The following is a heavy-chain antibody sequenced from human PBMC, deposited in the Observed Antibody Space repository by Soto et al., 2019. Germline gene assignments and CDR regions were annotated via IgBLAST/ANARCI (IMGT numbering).Heavy chain of an antibody. Sequence: GGSLRLSCAASGFTFSNAWMNWVRQAPGKGLEWVGRIKSKTDGGTTDYAAPVKGRFTISRDDSKNTLYLRMNSLKTEDTAVYYCTTDPVLRFLEWPNWFDPWGQGTLVTVS. CDR2: IKSKTDGGTT. J-gene: IGHJ5*02. D-gene: IGHD3-3*01. CDR3: TTDPVLRFLEWPNWFDP. CDR1: GFTFSNAW. V-gene: IGHV3-15*07.